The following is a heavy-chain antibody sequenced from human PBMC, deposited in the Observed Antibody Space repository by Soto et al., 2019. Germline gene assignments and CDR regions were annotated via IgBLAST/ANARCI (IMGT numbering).Heavy chain of an antibody. Sequence: GDSLKISCKGSGYSFTSYWISWVRQMPGKGLEWMGRIDPSDSYTNYSPSFQGHVTISADKSISTAYLQWSSLKASDTAMYYCARHEAASAASDYWGQGTLVTVSS. D-gene: IGHD5-18*01. V-gene: IGHV5-10-1*01. CDR2: IDPSDSYT. CDR3: ARHEAASAASDY. CDR1: GYSFTSYW. J-gene: IGHJ4*02.